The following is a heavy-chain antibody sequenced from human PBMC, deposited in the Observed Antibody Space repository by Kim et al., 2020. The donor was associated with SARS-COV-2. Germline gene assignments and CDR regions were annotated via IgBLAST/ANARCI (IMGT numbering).Heavy chain of an antibody. D-gene: IGHD5-12*01. CDR1: GFTFINYA. J-gene: IGHJ4*02. V-gene: IGHV3-23*01. CDR2: ISSGGGGVS. Sequence: GGSLRLSCAASGFTFINYAMSWVRQAPGKGLEWVSAISSGGGGVSYYAASVKGHFTNGRDNSKNTLYLQMNLRSADDTALYYCAKDYRCGYSGYHIGDWGQGSLVTVSP. CDR3: AKDYRCGYSGYHIGD.